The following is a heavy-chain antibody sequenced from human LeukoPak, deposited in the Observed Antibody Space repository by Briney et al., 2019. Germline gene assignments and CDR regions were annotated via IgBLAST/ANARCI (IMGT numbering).Heavy chain of an antibody. CDR2: ISPNSGGT. D-gene: IGHD3-22*01. CDR1: GYTFTGYY. CDR3: ARDPMYYYDSSGYYKTTDY. Sequence: ASVKVSCKASGYTFTGYYMHWVRQAPGQGLEWMGWISPNSGGTNYAQKFQGRVTMTRDTSISTAYMELSRLGSDDTAVYYCARDPMYYYDSSGYYKTTDYWGQGTLVTVSS. V-gene: IGHV1-2*02. J-gene: IGHJ4*02.